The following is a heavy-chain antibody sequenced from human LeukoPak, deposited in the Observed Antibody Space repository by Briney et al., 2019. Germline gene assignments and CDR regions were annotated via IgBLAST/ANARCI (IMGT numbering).Heavy chain of an antibody. CDR3: AKAGPDSSGYYFDY. J-gene: IGHJ4*02. D-gene: IGHD3-22*01. CDR2: ISGSGGST. Sequence: HPGGSLRLSCAASGFTFSSYSMNWVRQAPGKGLEWVSAISGSGGSTYYADSVKGRFTISRDNSKNTLYLQMNSLRAEDTAVYYCAKAGPDSSGYYFDYWGQGTLVTVSS. V-gene: IGHV3-23*01. CDR1: GFTFSSYS.